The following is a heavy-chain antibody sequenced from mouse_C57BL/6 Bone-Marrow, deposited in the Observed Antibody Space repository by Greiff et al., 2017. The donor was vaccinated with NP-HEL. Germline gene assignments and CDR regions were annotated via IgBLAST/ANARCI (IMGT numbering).Heavy chain of an antibody. CDR1: GFSLTSYG. Sequence: QVQLKQSGPGLVQPSQSLSITCTVSGFSLTSYGVHWVRQSPGKGLEWLGVIWSGGSTDYNAAFISRLSISKDNSKSQVFFKMNSLQADDTAIYYCARNRDYGSWYFDVWGTGTTVTVSS. J-gene: IGHJ1*03. D-gene: IGHD1-1*01. CDR3: ARNRDYGSWYFDV. V-gene: IGHV2-2*01. CDR2: IWSGGST.